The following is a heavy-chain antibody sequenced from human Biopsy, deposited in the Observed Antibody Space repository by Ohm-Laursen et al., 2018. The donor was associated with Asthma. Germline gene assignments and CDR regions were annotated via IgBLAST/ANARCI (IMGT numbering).Heavy chain of an antibody. CDR2: ITGSGGFT. CDR3: ARGDSSNWSHYYFDY. Sequence: SLRLSCAASGFTFSNYAMSWVRQAPGKGLEWVSSITGSGGFTYYADSVKGRFTISRDKSENTLYLQMNSLRAEDTAVYYCARGDSSNWSHYYFDYWGQGTLATVSS. V-gene: IGHV3-23*01. J-gene: IGHJ4*02. CDR1: GFTFSNYA. D-gene: IGHD3-22*01.